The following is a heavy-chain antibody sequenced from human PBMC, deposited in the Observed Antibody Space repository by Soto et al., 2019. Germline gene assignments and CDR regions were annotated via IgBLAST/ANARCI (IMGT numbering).Heavy chain of an antibody. CDR3: ARGATVTQYDY. D-gene: IGHD4-17*01. CDR1: GVSVSSGIFY. Sequence: SETLSLTCTVSGVSVSSGIFYWAWIRQPPGKGLEWIGFISYSGTTNYNPSLKSRVTISVDTSRSHISLKVSSLTAADTAVYYCARGATVTQYDYWGQGTLGTFSS. J-gene: IGHJ4*02. V-gene: IGHV4-61*01. CDR2: ISYSGTT.